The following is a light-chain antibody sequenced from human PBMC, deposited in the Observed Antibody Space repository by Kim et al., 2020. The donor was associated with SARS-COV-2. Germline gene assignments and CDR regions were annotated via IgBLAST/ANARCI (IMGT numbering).Light chain of an antibody. CDR1: HDIGND. CDR3: LQALTYPLT. V-gene: IGKV1-6*01. J-gene: IGKJ4*01. CDR2: GAS. Sequence: AIQMTQSPSSLSASVGDRVTITCRASHDIGNDLGWYQQKPGKAPKLLVYGASSLESGVPSRFSGSGSGTYFTLSISSLQPEDFATYYCLQALTYPLTFGGGTKVDIK.